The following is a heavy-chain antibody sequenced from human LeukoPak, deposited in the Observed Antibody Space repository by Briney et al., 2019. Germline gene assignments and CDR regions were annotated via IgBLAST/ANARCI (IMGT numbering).Heavy chain of an antibody. CDR3: ARDMEYYYDSSGIP. CDR1: GFTFSSYA. V-gene: IGHV3-30-3*01. D-gene: IGHD3-22*01. CDR2: ISYDGSNK. J-gene: IGHJ5*02. Sequence: GGSLRLSCAASGFTFSSYAMHWVRQAPGKGLEWVAVISYDGSNKYYVDSVKGRFTISRDNSKNTLYLQMNSLGAEDTAVYYCARDMEYYYDSSGIPWGQGTLVTVSS.